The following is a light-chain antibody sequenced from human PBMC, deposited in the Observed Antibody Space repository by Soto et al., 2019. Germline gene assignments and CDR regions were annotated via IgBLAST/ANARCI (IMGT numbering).Light chain of an antibody. CDR1: QSVSSSY. Sequence: EIVLTQSPGTLSLSPGQRATLSCRASQSVSSSYLAWYQHKCGQAPRLLMFGTGSRATGIPDRFRGTGSGTDFTLIVNKLEPEDFAVYYCHKYSSTPHTFGHATKVDIK. CDR3: HKYSSTPHT. J-gene: IGKJ2*01. CDR2: GTG. V-gene: IGKV3-20*01.